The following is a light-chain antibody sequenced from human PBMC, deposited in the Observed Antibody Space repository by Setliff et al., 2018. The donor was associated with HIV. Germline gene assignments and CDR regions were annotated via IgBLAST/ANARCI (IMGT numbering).Light chain of an antibody. CDR2: WAS. J-gene: IGKJ4*01. CDR3: QQYYSTPLT. V-gene: IGKV4-1*01. Sequence: DIVMTQSPDSLAVSLGERATINCKSIQTILYRSNNKNYLAWYQQRPGQPPKLLIYWASTRESGVPDRFSGGGSGTDFTLPISSLQTEDVAVYYCQQYYSTPLTFGGGTKVDIK. CDR1: QTILYRSNNKNY.